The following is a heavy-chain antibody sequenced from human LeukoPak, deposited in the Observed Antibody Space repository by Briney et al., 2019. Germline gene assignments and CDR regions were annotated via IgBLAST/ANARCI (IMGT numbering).Heavy chain of an antibody. CDR3: ARDTSRGYSPEGAFDI. CDR1: GFTVSSNY. V-gene: IGHV3-53*01. CDR2: IYSGGST. J-gene: IGHJ3*02. Sequence: PGGSLRLSRAASGFTVSSNYMSWVRQAPGKGLEWVSVIYSGGSTYYADSVKGRFTISRDNSKNTLYLQMNSLRAEDTAVYYCARDTSRGYSPEGAFDIWGQGTMVTVSS. D-gene: IGHD5-18*01.